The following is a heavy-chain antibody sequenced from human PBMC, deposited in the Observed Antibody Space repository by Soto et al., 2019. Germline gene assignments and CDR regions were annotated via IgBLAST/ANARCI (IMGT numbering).Heavy chain of an antibody. CDR3: ARNYYDSSGYPDY. V-gene: IGHV5-51*01. CDR1: GYSFTIYW. D-gene: IGHD3-22*01. Sequence: GESLKISCKGSGYSFTIYWIGWVRQMPGKGLEWMGIIYPGDSDTRYSPSFQGQVTISADKSISTAYLQWSSLKASDTAMYYCARNYYDSSGYPDYWGQGTLVTVSS. J-gene: IGHJ4*02. CDR2: IYPGDSDT.